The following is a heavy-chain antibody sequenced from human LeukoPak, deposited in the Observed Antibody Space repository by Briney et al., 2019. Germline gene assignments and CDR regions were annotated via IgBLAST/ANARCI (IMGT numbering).Heavy chain of an antibody. Sequence: GGSLRLSCAASGFNLIDYSMNWVRQAPGKGLEWISYIGVSSGNTKYADSVKGRFTISRDKARNSLYLQMNSLRVEDTAMYYCARDHRYAFDNWGHGTLVTVSS. CDR2: IGVSSGNT. V-gene: IGHV3-48*01. CDR3: ARDHRYAFDN. D-gene: IGHD5-12*01. J-gene: IGHJ4*01. CDR1: GFNLIDYS.